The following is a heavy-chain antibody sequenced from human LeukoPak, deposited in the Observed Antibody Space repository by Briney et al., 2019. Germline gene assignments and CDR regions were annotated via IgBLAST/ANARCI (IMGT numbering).Heavy chain of an antibody. V-gene: IGHV1-18*01. CDR3: ARDLAFKIVGATTGAFDY. CDR1: GYTFTSYG. D-gene: IGHD1-26*01. Sequence: ASVKVSCKASGYTFTSYGISWVRQAPGQGLEWMGWISAYNGNTNYAQKLQGRVTMTTDTSTSTAYMELRSLRSDDTAVYYCARDLAFKIVGATTGAFDYWGQGTLVTVSS. CDR2: ISAYNGNT. J-gene: IGHJ4*02.